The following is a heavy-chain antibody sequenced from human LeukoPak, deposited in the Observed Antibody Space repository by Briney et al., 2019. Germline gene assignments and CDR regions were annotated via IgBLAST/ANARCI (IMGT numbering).Heavy chain of an antibody. Sequence: PGGSLRLSCAASGFTFRSNWMHWVRQAPGKGLEWVANIKQDGSEKYYVDSVKGRFTISRDNAKNSLYLQMNSLRAEDTAVYYCAREYSYGYFDYWGQGTLVTVSS. CDR3: AREYSYGYFDY. CDR1: GFTFRSNW. CDR2: IKQDGSEK. D-gene: IGHD5-18*01. V-gene: IGHV3-7*01. J-gene: IGHJ4*02.